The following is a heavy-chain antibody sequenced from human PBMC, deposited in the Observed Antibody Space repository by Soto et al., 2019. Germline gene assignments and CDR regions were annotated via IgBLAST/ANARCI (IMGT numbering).Heavy chain of an antibody. CDR3: ARGPNYDILTGYYYYFDY. Sequence: HLQLQESGSGLVKPSQTQSLTCAVSGGSISSGGYSWNWIRQPPGKGLEWIGFIYHTGNTYYSPSLNSRVTISINRSKNQFSLKSSSVTAADTAVYYCARGPNYDILTGYYYYFDYWGQGTLVTVSS. CDR1: GGSISSGGYS. D-gene: IGHD3-9*01. J-gene: IGHJ4*02. V-gene: IGHV4-30-2*01. CDR2: IYHTGNT.